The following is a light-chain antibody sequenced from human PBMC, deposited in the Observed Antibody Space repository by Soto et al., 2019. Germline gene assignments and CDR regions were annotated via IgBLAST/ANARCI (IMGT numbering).Light chain of an antibody. J-gene: IGKJ1*01. V-gene: IGKV1-39*01. CDR3: QQSYSLRGT. CDR2: AAS. Sequence: DIQMTQSPSTLSAFVGDRVTITCRASQSISSYLNWYQQKPGKAPKLLIYAASSLQSGVPSRFSGSGSGTDFTLTISSLQPEDFATYFCQQSYSLRGTFGQGTKVDI. CDR1: QSISSY.